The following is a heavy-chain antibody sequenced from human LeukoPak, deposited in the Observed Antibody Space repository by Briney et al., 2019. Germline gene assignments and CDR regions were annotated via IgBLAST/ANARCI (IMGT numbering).Heavy chain of an antibody. D-gene: IGHD1-26*01. V-gene: IGHV4-4*07. CDR2: IYSSGST. Sequence: SETLSLTCTVTGGFISSYYLYWIRQPAGKGLEWIGRIYSSGSTDYNPSLKSRVTISVDTSKNQFSLKLSSVTAADTAVYYCAREVVGATNDYWGQGTLVTVSS. CDR1: GGFISSYY. CDR3: AREVVGATNDY. J-gene: IGHJ4*02.